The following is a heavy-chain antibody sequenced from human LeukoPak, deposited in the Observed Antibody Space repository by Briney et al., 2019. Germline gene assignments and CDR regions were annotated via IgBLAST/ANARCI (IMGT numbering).Heavy chain of an antibody. D-gene: IGHD1-26*01. J-gene: IGHJ5*02. CDR2: IDKKDKGYATAT. Sequence: GGSLKLSCAASGFTFSGSAIHWVRQSSGRGLEWVGKIDKKDKGYATATAYAASVKGRFTISRDDSINTAYLQMKSLKTEDTALYYCTRDSGTYNWFDPWGQGTLVTVSS. CDR3: TRDSGTYNWFDP. CDR1: GFTFSGSA. V-gene: IGHV3-73*01.